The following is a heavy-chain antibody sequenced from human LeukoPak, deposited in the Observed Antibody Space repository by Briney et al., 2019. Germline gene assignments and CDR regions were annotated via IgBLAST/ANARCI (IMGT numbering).Heavy chain of an antibody. D-gene: IGHD3-10*01. CDR3: ARWFGELGSYYYYGMDV. J-gene: IGHJ6*02. V-gene: IGHV3-23*01. Sequence: GGSLRLSCAASGFTFSSYAMSWVRQAPGKGPEWVSAISGSGSSTYYADSVKGRFTISRDNSKNTLYLQMNSLRAEDTAVYYCARWFGELGSYYYYGMDVWGQGTTVTVS. CDR2: ISGSGSST. CDR1: GFTFSSYA.